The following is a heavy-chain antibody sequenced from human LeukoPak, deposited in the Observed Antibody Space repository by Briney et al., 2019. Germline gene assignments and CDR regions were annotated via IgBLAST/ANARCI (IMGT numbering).Heavy chain of an antibody. J-gene: IGHJ5*02. Sequence: GGSLRLSCEASGFSFSSHAMQWVRQAPGKGLEWVALIWYDGSNKYYADSVQGRFTISRDNSKNTLYLQMNSLRAEDTAVYYCARDTGNHPNNWLDPWGQGTLVTVSS. CDR2: IWYDGSNK. D-gene: IGHD1-14*01. CDR3: ARDTGNHPNNWLDP. V-gene: IGHV3-33*01. CDR1: GFSFSSHA.